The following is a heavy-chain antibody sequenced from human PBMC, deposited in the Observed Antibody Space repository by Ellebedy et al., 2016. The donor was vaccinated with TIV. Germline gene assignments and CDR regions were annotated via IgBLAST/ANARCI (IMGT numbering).Heavy chain of an antibody. Sequence: ASVKVSCXASGYTFTGYYMHWVRQAPGQGLEWMGWINPNSGGTNYAQKFQGWVTMTRDTSISTAYMELSRLRSDDTAVYYCARGPRERGATIDYWGQGTLVTVSS. D-gene: IGHD1-26*01. CDR2: INPNSGGT. CDR3: ARGPRERGATIDY. V-gene: IGHV1-2*04. CDR1: GYTFTGYY. J-gene: IGHJ4*02.